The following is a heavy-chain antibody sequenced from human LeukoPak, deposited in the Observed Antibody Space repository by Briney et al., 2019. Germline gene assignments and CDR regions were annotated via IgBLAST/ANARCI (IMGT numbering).Heavy chain of an antibody. CDR1: GYTFRSYA. V-gene: IGHV1-3*01. CDR3: ARGISSYTYDGFDI. Sequence: GASVKVSCKASGYTFRSYAMHWVRQAPGQSLEWMGWINAGNGNTKYPQKFQGRVTITRDTSASTAYMELSGLRSEDTAVYYCARGISSYTYDGFDIWGQGTMVTVS. CDR2: INAGNGNT. J-gene: IGHJ3*02. D-gene: IGHD6-13*01.